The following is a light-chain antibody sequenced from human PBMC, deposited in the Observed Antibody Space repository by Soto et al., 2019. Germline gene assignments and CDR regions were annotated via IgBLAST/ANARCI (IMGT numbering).Light chain of an antibody. Sequence: QSALTQPASVSGSPGQSITISCTGTSSDVGGYNYVSWYQQHPGKAPKLMIYEVSNRPSRVSNRFSGSKSGNTASLTISGLQAEDEADYYCSSSTSSDTLLFGGGTKVTVL. CDR1: SSDVGGYNY. CDR2: EVS. V-gene: IGLV2-14*01. J-gene: IGLJ2*01. CDR3: SSSTSSDTLL.